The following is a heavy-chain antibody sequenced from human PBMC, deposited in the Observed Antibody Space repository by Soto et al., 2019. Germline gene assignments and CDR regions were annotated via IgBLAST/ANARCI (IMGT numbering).Heavy chain of an antibody. CDR2: IGTAGDT. V-gene: IGHV3-13*01. Sequence: PGGSLRLSCAASGFTFSSYDMHWVRQATGKGLEWVSAIGTAGDTYYPGSVKGRFTISRENAKNSLYLQMNSLRAEDTAVYYCARYCSSTSCLRSRYYYYYGMDVWGQGTTVTVSS. CDR3: ARYCSSTSCLRSRYYYYYGMDV. CDR1: GFTFSSYD. D-gene: IGHD2-2*01. J-gene: IGHJ6*02.